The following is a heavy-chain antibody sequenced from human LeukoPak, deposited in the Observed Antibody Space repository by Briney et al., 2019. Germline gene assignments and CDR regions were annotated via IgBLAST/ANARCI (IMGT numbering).Heavy chain of an antibody. V-gene: IGHV4-30-4*01. Sequence: SETLSLTCTVSGGSISSGDYYWSWMRQPPGKGLEWIGYSYYSGSTYYNPSLKSRVTISVDTSKNQLSLKLSSVTAADTAVYYCARDGCSSNSCYGRGWFDPWGQGTLVTVSS. CDR1: GGSISSGDYY. CDR3: ARDGCSSNSCYGRGWFDP. D-gene: IGHD2-2*01. CDR2: SYYSGST. J-gene: IGHJ5*02.